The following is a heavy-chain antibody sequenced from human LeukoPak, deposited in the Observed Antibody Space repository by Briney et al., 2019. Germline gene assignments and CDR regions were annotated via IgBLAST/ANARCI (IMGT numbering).Heavy chain of an antibody. D-gene: IGHD1-1*01. J-gene: IGHJ6*02. Sequence: ASVKVSCKVSGYTLTELSMHWVRQAPGKGLEWMGGFDPEDGETIYAQKFQGRVTMTEDTSTDTAYMEQRSMLPEDTAVYYCATPGGYNGYGMDVWGQGTTVTVSS. CDR1: GYTLTELS. V-gene: IGHV1-24*01. CDR2: FDPEDGET. CDR3: ATPGGYNGYGMDV.